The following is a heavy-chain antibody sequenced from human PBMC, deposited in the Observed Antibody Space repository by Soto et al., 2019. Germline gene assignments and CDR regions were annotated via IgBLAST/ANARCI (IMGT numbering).Heavy chain of an antibody. CDR3: ARDAPGVAPY. J-gene: IGHJ4*02. Sequence: PSETLSITFTVSGGSIINGDTYLNWIRQHPEKGLEWMGYINYRGTTNYSPALKSRILISIDTSKNQFSLRLTSVTAADTAVYYCARDAPGVAPYWGQGTLVTVSS. CDR2: INYRGTT. V-gene: IGHV4-31*03. CDR1: GGSIINGDTY. D-gene: IGHD2-15*01.